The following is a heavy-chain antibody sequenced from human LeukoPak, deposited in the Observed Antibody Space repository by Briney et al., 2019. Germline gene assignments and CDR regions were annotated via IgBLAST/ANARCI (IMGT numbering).Heavy chain of an antibody. J-gene: IGHJ4*02. CDR3: AGDVAAMIVVAQGRVYYFDY. V-gene: IGHV1-18*01. CDR2: ISAYNGNT. D-gene: IGHD3-22*01. Sequence: ASVKVSCKASGYTFTSYGISWVRQAPGQGLEWMGWISAYNGNTNYAQKLQGRVTMTTDTSTSTAYMELRSLRSDDTAVYYCAGDVAAMIVVAQGRVYYFDYWGQGTLVTVSS. CDR1: GYTFTSYG.